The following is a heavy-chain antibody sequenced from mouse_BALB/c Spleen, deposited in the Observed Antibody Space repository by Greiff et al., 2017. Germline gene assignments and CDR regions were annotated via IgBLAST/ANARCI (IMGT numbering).Heavy chain of an antibody. D-gene: IGHD2-10*02. CDR3: ARGYGNYYYAMDY. Sequence: VQLKESGPELVKPGASVKISCKTSGYTFTEYTMHWVKQSHGKSLEWIGGINPNNGGTSYNQKFKGKATLTVDKSSSTAYMELRSLTSEDSAVYYCARGYGNYYYAMDYWGQGTSVTVSS. CDR1: GYTFTEYT. V-gene: IGHV1-18*01. CDR2: INPNNGGT. J-gene: IGHJ4*01.